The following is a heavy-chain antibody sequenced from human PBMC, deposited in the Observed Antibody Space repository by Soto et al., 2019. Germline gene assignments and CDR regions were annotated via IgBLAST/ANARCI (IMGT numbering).Heavy chain of an antibody. Sequence: QVQLVQSGAEVKKPGASVKVSCKASGYTFTSYYMHWVRQAPGQGLEWMGIINPSGGSTSYAQKFQGRVTMTRDTSTSTVYMELSSLRSEDTAVYYCARDGRGGIVATHNLDYWGQGTLVTVSS. CDR3: ARDGRGGIVATHNLDY. D-gene: IGHD5-12*01. J-gene: IGHJ4*02. CDR2: INPSGGST. V-gene: IGHV1-46*01. CDR1: GYTFTSYY.